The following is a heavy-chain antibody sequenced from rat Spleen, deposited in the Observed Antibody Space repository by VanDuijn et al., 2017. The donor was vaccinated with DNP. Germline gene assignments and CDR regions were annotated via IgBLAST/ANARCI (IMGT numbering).Heavy chain of an antibody. J-gene: IGHJ2*01. CDR3: TRDVPNVLDY. CDR1: GFSLTSYA. V-gene: IGHV2S12*01. CDR2: ISSGGNT. Sequence: QVRLRESGPGLVQPSHTLSLTCTVPGFSLTSYAVSWVRQPPGKGLEWIAAISSGGNTYFNPLLTSRLSIRRDTSKSQVFLKMNSLQTEDTAIYFCTRDVPNVLDYWGQGVMVTVSS. D-gene: IGHD5-1*01.